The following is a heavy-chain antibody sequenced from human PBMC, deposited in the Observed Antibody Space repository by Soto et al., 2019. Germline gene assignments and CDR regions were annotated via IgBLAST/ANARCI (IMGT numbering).Heavy chain of an antibody. Sequence: SETLSLTCVVSGDSISSTHWWTWVRQTPGKGLEWIGEIYHTGSTKYNPSLKNRVTISVDKSNNEFSLNLKSVTAADTAVYYCATLPPRIVVMTLPFPSWGRGTLVTVSS. V-gene: IGHV4-4*02. CDR2: IYHTGST. D-gene: IGHD2-21*02. CDR1: GDSISSTHW. CDR3: ATLPPRIVVMTLPFPS. J-gene: IGHJ4*02.